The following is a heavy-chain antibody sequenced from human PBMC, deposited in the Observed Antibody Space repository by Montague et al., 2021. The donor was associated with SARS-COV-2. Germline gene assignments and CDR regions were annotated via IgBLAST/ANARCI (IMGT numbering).Heavy chain of an antibody. D-gene: IGHD3-22*01. Sequence: SDTLSLTCAVYGGSFTDYYWSWVRQPPGKGLEWIGEINHRGTSNYNPSLKSRVSISVDTSKNQFSLYLGSVTAADTAVYYCARGRQHFNMLVEVMTGGEYYFDDGAREAWSPSPQ. CDR1: GGSFTDYY. CDR2: INHRGTS. CDR3: ARGRQHFNMLVEVMTGGEYYFDD. J-gene: IGHJ4*02. V-gene: IGHV4-34*01.